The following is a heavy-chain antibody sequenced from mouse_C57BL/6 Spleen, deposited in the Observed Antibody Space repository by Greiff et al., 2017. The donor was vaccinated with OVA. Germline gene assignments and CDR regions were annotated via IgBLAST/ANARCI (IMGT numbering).Heavy chain of an antibody. CDR3: ERGAVVARGYFDD. D-gene: IGHD1-1*01. J-gene: IGHJ2*01. Sequence: VQLQQSGPELVKPGASVKMSCKASGYTFTDYNMHWVKQSHGKSLEWIGYINPNNGGTSYNQNFKGKATLTVTKSSSTAYMELRSLTSEDSAVYYCERGAVVARGYFDDWGQGTTLTVSS. CDR1: GYTFTDYN. CDR2: INPNNGGT. V-gene: IGHV1-22*01.